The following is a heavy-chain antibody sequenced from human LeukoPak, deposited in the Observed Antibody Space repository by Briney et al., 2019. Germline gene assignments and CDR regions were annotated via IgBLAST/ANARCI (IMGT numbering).Heavy chain of an antibody. CDR3: VNSGSYGGFDY. J-gene: IGHJ4*02. CDR1: GGTFSSYA. V-gene: IGHV1-69*06. CDR2: IIPIFGTA. Sequence: GASVKVSCKASGGTFSSYAISWVRQAPGQGLEWMGGIIPIFGTANYAQKFQGRVTITADKSTSTAYMELSSLRSEDTAVYYCVNSGSYGGFDYWGQGTLVTVSS. D-gene: IGHD1-26*01.